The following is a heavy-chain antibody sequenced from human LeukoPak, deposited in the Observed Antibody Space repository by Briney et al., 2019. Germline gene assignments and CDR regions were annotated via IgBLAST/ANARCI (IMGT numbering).Heavy chain of an antibody. Sequence: PGGSLRLSCGASGFTFSNYGMLWVRQAPGKGLDWVAFIRYDGNNKLYADSVKGRFTISRDNSKNTLYLHINSLRAEDTAVYYCARADPRWLHLDYWGQGTLVTVSS. CDR2: IRYDGNNK. J-gene: IGHJ4*02. V-gene: IGHV3-30*02. D-gene: IGHD5-24*01. CDR1: GFTFSNYG. CDR3: ARADPRWLHLDY.